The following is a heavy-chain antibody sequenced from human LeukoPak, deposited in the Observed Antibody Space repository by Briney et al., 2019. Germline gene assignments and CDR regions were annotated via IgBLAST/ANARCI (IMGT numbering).Heavy chain of an antibody. CDR2: IYTSGST. J-gene: IGHJ4*02. CDR1: GGSISSYY. V-gene: IGHV4-4*07. Sequence: SETLSHTCTVSGGSISSYYWSWIRQPAGKGLEWVGRIYTSGSTNYNPSLKSRVTMSVDTSKNQFSLKLSSVTAADTAVYYCARMGLNPLGYPTYFDYWGQGTLVTVSS. D-gene: IGHD3-16*02. CDR3: ARMGLNPLGYPTYFDY.